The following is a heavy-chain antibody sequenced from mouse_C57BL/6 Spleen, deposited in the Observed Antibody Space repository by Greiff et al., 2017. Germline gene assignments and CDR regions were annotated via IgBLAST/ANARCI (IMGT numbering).Heavy chain of an antibody. CDR1: GYTFTSYW. Sequence: QVQLKQPGAELVKPGASVKMSCTASGYTFTSYWITWVKQRPGQGLEWIGDIYPGSGSTNYNEKFKSKATLTVDTSSSTAYMQLSSLTSEDSAVYYCARTYDYDLYAMDYWGQGTSVTVSS. J-gene: IGHJ4*01. D-gene: IGHD2-4*01. CDR3: ARTYDYDLYAMDY. CDR2: IYPGSGST. V-gene: IGHV1-55*01.